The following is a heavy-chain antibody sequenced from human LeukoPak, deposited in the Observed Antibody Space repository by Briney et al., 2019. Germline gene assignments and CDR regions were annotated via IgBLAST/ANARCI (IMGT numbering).Heavy chain of an antibody. CDR3: TRVPYSSGWYDYFDY. CDR2: IRSKAYGGTT. J-gene: IGHJ4*02. V-gene: IGHV3-49*04. CDR1: GFTFGDYA. Sequence: GGSLRLSCTASGFTFGDYAMSWVRQAPGKGLEWVGFIRSKAYGGTTEYAASVKGRFTISRDDSKSIAYLQMNSLKTEDTAAYYCTRVPYSSGWYDYFDYWGQGTLVTVSS. D-gene: IGHD6-19*01.